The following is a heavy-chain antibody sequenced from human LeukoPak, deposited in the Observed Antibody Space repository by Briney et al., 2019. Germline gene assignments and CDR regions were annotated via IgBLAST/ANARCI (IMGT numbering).Heavy chain of an antibody. D-gene: IGHD3-22*01. CDR1: GYTFTNYD. Sequence: ASVKVSCKASGYTFTNYDINWVRQATGQGLEWMGWMNPNSGNTGYAQKFQGRVTITRNTSISTAYMELSSLRSEDTAVYYCAREDYYDSGLNDYWGQGTLVTVSS. V-gene: IGHV1-8*03. J-gene: IGHJ4*02. CDR2: MNPNSGNT. CDR3: AREDYYDSGLNDY.